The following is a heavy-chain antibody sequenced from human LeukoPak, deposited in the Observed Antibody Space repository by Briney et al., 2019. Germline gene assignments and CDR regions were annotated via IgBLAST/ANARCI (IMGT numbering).Heavy chain of an antibody. Sequence: GGSLRLSCAASGFTFSSYAMGWVRQAPGKGLEWVSAITASGGNTYYADSVKGRFTISRDNSKNTLYLQVNSLRAEDTAVYYCANGNGYSYGRYHFDYWGQGTLVTVSS. V-gene: IGHV3-23*01. CDR1: GFTFSSYA. J-gene: IGHJ4*02. CDR2: ITASGGNT. D-gene: IGHD5-18*01. CDR3: ANGNGYSYGRYHFDY.